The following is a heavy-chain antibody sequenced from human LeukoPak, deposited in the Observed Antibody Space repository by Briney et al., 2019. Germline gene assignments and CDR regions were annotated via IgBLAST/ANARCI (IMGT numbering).Heavy chain of an antibody. Sequence: ASVKVSCKASGYTFTSYGISWVRQAPGQGLEWMGWISAYNGDTNYAQKLQGRVIMTTDTSTSTAYMELRSLRSDDTAVYYCARGDPYYYYYYMDVWGKGTTVTISS. D-gene: IGHD5-24*01. CDR2: ISAYNGDT. J-gene: IGHJ6*03. CDR3: ARGDPYYYYYYMDV. V-gene: IGHV1-18*01. CDR1: GYTFTSYG.